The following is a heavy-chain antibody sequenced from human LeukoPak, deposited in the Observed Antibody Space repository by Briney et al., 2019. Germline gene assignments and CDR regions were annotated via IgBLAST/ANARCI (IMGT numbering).Heavy chain of an antibody. CDR3: ARGGYDFWSGAKYNWFDP. CDR1: GGSISSYY. J-gene: IGHJ5*02. CDR2: IYYSGST. V-gene: IGHV4-59*01. Sequence: PSETLSLTRTVSGGSISSYYWSWIRQPPGKGLEWIGYIYYSGSTNYNPSLKSRVTISVDTSKNQFSLKLSSVTAADTAVYYCARGGYDFWSGAKYNWFDPWGQGTLVTVSS. D-gene: IGHD3-3*01.